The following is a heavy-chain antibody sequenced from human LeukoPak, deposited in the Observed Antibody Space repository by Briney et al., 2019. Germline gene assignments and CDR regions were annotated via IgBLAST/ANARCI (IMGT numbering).Heavy chain of an antibody. CDR2: ISYDGSNK. J-gene: IGHJ4*02. CDR3: ARVKLWFGELRLYYFDY. V-gene: IGHV3-30*04. CDR1: GFTFSSYA. D-gene: IGHD3-10*01. Sequence: GGSLGLSCAASGFTFSSYAMHWVRQAPGKGLEWVAVISYDGSNKYYADSVKGRFTISRDNSKNTLYLQMNSLRAEDTAVYYCARVKLWFGELRLYYFDYWGQGTLVTVSS.